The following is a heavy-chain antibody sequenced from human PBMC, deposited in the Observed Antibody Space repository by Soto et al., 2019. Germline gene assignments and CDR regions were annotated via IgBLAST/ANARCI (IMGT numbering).Heavy chain of an antibody. D-gene: IGHD6-19*01. CDR2: IYWDDDK. CDR1: GFSLNTGGVG. Sequence: QITLKESGPTVVKPTQTLTLTCSLSGFSLNTGGVGVGWIRQPPGKALEWLAVIYWDDDKSWNPSLRDRLTINRDASDDQVVLTVTNMDPVDTGTYYCARRRGGFGGGWTTPDFDYWGQGTVVTVSS. CDR3: ARRRGGFGGGWTTPDFDY. J-gene: IGHJ4*02. V-gene: IGHV2-5*02.